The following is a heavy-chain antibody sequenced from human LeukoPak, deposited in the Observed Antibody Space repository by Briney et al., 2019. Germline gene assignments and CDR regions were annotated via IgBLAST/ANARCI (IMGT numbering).Heavy chain of an antibody. CDR3: ARVVGSSSWYGGGWFDP. J-gene: IGHJ5*02. V-gene: IGHV3-53*01. CDR1: GFTVSSNY. CDR2: IYGGGST. D-gene: IGHD6-13*01. Sequence: GGSLRLSCAASGFTVSSNYMSWVRQVPGKGLEWVSVIYGGGSTQYADSVKGRFIISRDNSKNTLYLQMNSLRAEDTAVYYCARVVGSSSWYGGGWFDPWGQGTLVTVSS.